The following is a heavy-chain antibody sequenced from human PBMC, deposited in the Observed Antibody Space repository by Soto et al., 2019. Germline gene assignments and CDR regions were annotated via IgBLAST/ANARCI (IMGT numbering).Heavy chain of an antibody. J-gene: IGHJ4*02. CDR3: ARESEDLTSNFDY. CDR1: GFTFTRYS. V-gene: IGHV3-21*06. Sequence: PGGSLRLSCAASGFTFTRYSMNWVRQAPGRGLEWVSSISSTTNYIYYGDSMKGRFTISRDNAKNSLYLEMNSLRAEDTAVYYCARESEDLTSNFDYWGQGTLVTVSS. CDR2: ISSTTNYI.